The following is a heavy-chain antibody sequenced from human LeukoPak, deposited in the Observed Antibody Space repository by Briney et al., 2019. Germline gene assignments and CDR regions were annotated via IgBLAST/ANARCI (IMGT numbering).Heavy chain of an antibody. CDR3: AKLGGYDGGLRDAFDI. D-gene: IGHD5-12*01. V-gene: IGHV3-9*01. CDR1: GFTFDDYA. CDR2: ISWNSGSI. Sequence: GGSLRLSCAASGFTFDDYAMHWVRQAPGKGLEWVSGISWNSGSIGYADSEKGRFTISRDNAKNSLYLQMNSLRAEDTALYYCAKLGGYDGGLRDAFDIWGQGTMVTVSS. J-gene: IGHJ3*02.